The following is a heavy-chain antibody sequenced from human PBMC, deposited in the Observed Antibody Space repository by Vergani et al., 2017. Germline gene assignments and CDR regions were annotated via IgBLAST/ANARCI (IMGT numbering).Heavy chain of an antibody. J-gene: IGHJ4*02. D-gene: IGHD2-2*01. Sequence: VQLVESGGGVVQPGRSLRLSCAASGFTFSSYAMHWVRQAPGKGLEWVAVISYDGSNKYYADSVKGRFTISRDNPKNTLYLQMNSLRAEDTAVYYCAIIVVVPAAINYWGQGTLVTVSS. CDR3: AIIVVVPAAINY. CDR1: GFTFSSYA. CDR2: ISYDGSNK. V-gene: IGHV3-30-3*01.